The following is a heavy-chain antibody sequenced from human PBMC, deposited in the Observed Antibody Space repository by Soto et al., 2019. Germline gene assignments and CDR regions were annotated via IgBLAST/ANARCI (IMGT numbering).Heavy chain of an antibody. D-gene: IGHD6-19*01. CDR1: GGSINSYY. V-gene: IGHV4-59*01. CDR2: IYYSGST. Sequence: QVQLQESGPGLVKPSETLSLTCTVSGGSINSYYWSWIRQPPGKGLEWIGYIYYSGSTNYNPSLKSRATIAVDTSKNQFTLKLSSATAADTAVYYCARVPWQWLGGYAFDIWGQGTMVTVSS. CDR3: ARVPWQWLGGYAFDI. J-gene: IGHJ3*02.